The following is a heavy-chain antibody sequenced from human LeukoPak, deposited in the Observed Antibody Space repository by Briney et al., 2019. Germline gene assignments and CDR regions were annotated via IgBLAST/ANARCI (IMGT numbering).Heavy chain of an antibody. CDR1: GGSISSYY. Sequence: KPSETLSLTCTVSGGSISSYYWSWIRQPPGKGLEWIGYIYYSGSTNYNPSLKIRVTISVDTSKNQFSLKLSSVTAADTAVYYCARGQGPMVRGVYFLDYWGQGTLVTVSS. V-gene: IGHV4-59*01. CDR2: IYYSGST. D-gene: IGHD3-10*01. CDR3: ARGQGPMVRGVYFLDY. J-gene: IGHJ4*02.